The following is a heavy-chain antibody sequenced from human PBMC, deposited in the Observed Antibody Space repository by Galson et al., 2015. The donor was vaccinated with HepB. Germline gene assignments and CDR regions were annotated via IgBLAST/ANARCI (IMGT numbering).Heavy chain of an antibody. CDR1: GFTFSSYA. CDR3: AKDPDAANYYYGMDV. CDR2: ISGSGGST. Sequence: SLRLSCAASGFTFSSYAMSWVRQAPGKGLEWVSAISGSGGSTYYADSVKGRFTISRDNSKNTLYLQMNSLRAEDTAVYYCAKDPDAANYYYGMDVWGQGTTVTVSS. D-gene: IGHD6-25*01. V-gene: IGHV3-23*01. J-gene: IGHJ6*02.